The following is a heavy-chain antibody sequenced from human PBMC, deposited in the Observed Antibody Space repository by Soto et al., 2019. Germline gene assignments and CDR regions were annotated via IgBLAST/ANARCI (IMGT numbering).Heavy chain of an antibody. CDR3: ARYYYDTYYYYGMDV. J-gene: IGHJ6*02. Sequence: QVQLVQSGAEVKKPGASVKVSCKASGYTFTSYGISWVRQAPGQGLEWMGWISAYNGNTNYAQKLQGRVTMTTDTSTSTAYMELRSLRSADTAVYYCARYYYDTYYYYGMDVWGQGTTVTVSS. D-gene: IGHD3-22*01. V-gene: IGHV1-18*01. CDR2: ISAYNGNT. CDR1: GYTFTSYG.